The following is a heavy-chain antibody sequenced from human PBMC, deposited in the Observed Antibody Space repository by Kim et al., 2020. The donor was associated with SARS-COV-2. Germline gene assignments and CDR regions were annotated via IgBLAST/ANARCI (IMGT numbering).Heavy chain of an antibody. Sequence: GGSLRLSCAASGFTFSSYAMHWVRQAPGKGLEWVAVISYDGSNKYYADSVKGRFTISRDNSKNTLYLQMNSLRAEDTAVYYCARVIAGDFWSGYYSYYYGMDVWGQGTTVTVSS. CDR2: ISYDGSNK. CDR1: GFTFSSYA. CDR3: ARVIAGDFWSGYYSYYYGMDV. D-gene: IGHD3-3*01. V-gene: IGHV3-30*04. J-gene: IGHJ6*02.